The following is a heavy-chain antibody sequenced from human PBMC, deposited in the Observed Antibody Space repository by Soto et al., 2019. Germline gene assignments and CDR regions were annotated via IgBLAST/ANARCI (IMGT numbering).Heavy chain of an antibody. CDR1: GGSISSGGYS. Sequence: LSLTFAVSGGSISSGGYSWSWIRQPPGKGLEWIGYIYHSGSTYYNPSLKSRVTISVDRSKNQFSLKLSSVTAADTAVYYCARANCSSTSCYTHYGMDVWGQGTTVTVSS. CDR2: IYHSGST. D-gene: IGHD2-2*02. CDR3: ARANCSSTSCYTHYGMDV. V-gene: IGHV4-30-2*01. J-gene: IGHJ6*02.